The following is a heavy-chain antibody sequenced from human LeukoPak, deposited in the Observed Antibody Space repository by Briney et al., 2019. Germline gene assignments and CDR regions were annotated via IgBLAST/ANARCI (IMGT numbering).Heavy chain of an antibody. CDR2: IYPGDSDT. V-gene: IGHV5-51*01. Sequence: GQSLKISSKGSGHSFTSSWIGWVRQIPGKGLEWMGIIYPGDSDTRYSPSFQGQVTISADTFINTAYLQWSSLQASDTAIYFCARLRASCNTGVFYTDSWGQASTVTFSS. CDR3: ARLRASCNTGVFYTDS. J-gene: IGHJ4*02. CDR1: GHSFTSSW. D-gene: IGHD2-8*01.